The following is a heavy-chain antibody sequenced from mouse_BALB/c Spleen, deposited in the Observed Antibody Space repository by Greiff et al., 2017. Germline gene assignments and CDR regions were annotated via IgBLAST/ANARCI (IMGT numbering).Heavy chain of an antibody. Sequence: QVQLKESGPGLVAPSQSLSITCTVSGFSLTSYGVHWVRQPPGKGLEWLGVIWAGGSTNYNSALMSRLSISKDNSKSQVFLKMNSLQTDDTAMYYCARDYYALLYAMDYWGQGTSVTVSS. CDR2: IWAGGST. CDR1: GFSLTSYG. V-gene: IGHV2-9*02. CDR3: ARDYYALLYAMDY. J-gene: IGHJ4*01. D-gene: IGHD1-1*01.